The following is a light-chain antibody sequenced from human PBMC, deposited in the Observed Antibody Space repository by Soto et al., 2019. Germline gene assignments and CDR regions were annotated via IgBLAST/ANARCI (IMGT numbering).Light chain of an antibody. CDR3: QQYGSSPLVT. Sequence: EIVLTQSPGTLSLSPGERATLSCRASQSVSSSYLAWYQQKPGQAPRLLIYGASSRATGIPDRFSGSGSGTDFTLTISRLEPEDVALYYCQQYGSSPLVTFGQGTRLQIK. CDR2: GAS. J-gene: IGKJ5*01. V-gene: IGKV3-20*01. CDR1: QSVSSSY.